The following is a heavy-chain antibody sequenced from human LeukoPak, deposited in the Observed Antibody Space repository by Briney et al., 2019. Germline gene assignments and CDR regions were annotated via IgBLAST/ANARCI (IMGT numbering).Heavy chain of an antibody. D-gene: IGHD3-10*01. V-gene: IGHV3-21*01. Sequence: GGSLRLSCAASGFTFSSYAMSWVRQAPGKGLEWVSSISSSSSYIYYADSVKGRFTISRDNSKNTLYLQMNSLRAEDTAVYYCARDRLSGSENYYYYYYMDVWGKGTTVTVSS. CDR2: ISSSSSYI. CDR3: ARDRLSGSENYYYYYYMDV. J-gene: IGHJ6*03. CDR1: GFTFSSYA.